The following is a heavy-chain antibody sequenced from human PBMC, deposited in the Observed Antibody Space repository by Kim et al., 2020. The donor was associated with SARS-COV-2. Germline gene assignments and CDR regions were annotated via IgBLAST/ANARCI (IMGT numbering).Heavy chain of an antibody. Sequence: SETLSLTCTVSGGSISSGGYYWSWIRQHPGKGLEWIGYIYYSGSTYYNPSLKSRVTISVDTSKNQFSLKLSSVTAADTAVYYCARARAITMIVVVTIDDFDIWGQGTMVTVSS. CDR1: GGSISSGGYY. D-gene: IGHD3-22*01. CDR2: IYYSGST. V-gene: IGHV4-31*03. J-gene: IGHJ3*02. CDR3: ARARAITMIVVVTIDDFDI.